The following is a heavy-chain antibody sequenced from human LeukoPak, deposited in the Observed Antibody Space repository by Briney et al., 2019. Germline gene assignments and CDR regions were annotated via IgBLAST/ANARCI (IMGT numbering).Heavy chain of an antibody. CDR2: IYYSGST. J-gene: IGHJ3*02. CDR1: GGSISSGDYY. V-gene: IGHV4-61*08. Sequence: SQTLSLTCTVSGGSISSGDYYWSWIRQPPGKGLEWIGYIYYSGSTNYNPSLKSRVTISVDTSKNQFSLKLSSVTAADTAVYYCARNNPISYDSSGYVDTFDIWGQGTMVTVSS. D-gene: IGHD3-22*01. CDR3: ARNNPISYDSSGYVDTFDI.